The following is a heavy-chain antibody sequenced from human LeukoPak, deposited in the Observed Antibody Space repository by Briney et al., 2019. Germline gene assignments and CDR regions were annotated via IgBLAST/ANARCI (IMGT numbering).Heavy chain of an antibody. CDR1: GDSIRSVHYY. CDR2: IYDTGST. CDR3: ARQNHDIGTNWFDP. D-gene: IGHD3-9*01. Sequence: SETLSLTCSVSGDSIRSVHYYWGWIRQPPGRGLEWIGSIYDTGSTYYNPSLKSRVTIFVDTSKNQFSLRLTSVTAADTAMYYCARQNHDIGTNWFDPWGRGTLVTVSS. J-gene: IGHJ5*02. V-gene: IGHV4-39*01.